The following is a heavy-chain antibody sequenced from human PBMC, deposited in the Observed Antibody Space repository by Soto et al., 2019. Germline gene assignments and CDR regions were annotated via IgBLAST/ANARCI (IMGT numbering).Heavy chain of an antibody. CDR2: IYYSGST. Sequence: PSETLSLTCTVSGGSISSYYWSWIRQPPGKGLEWIGYIYYSGSTNYNPSLKSRVTISVDTSKNQFSLKLSSVTAADTAVHYCARDSPYSGRYYYYYGMDGWGQGTTVTVSS. D-gene: IGHD1-26*01. CDR1: GGSISSYY. J-gene: IGHJ6*02. V-gene: IGHV4-59*01. CDR3: ARDSPYSGRYYYYYGMDG.